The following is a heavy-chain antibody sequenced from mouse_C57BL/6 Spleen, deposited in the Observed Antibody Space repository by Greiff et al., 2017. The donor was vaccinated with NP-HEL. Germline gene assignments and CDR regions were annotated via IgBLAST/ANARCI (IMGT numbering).Heavy chain of an antibody. Sequence: VQGVESGPGLVAPSQSLSITCTVSGFSLTSYAISWVRQPPGKGLEWLGVIWTGGGTNYNSALKSRLSISKDNSKSQVFLKMNSLQTDDTARYYCARNLPGVVATGDYWGQGTTLTVSS. V-gene: IGHV2-9-1*01. CDR3: ARNLPGVVATGDY. J-gene: IGHJ2*01. D-gene: IGHD1-1*01. CDR2: IWTGGGT. CDR1: GFSLTSYA.